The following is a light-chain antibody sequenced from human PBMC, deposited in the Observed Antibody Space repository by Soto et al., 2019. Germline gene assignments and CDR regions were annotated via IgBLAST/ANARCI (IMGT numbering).Light chain of an antibody. CDR2: DVN. J-gene: IGLJ1*01. Sequence: HSALTQPASVSGSPGQSITISCTGTSSDVGGYNYVSWYQHHPGKAPKLMIYDVNFRPAGVSNRFSGYKSGNTASLTLSGLQPEDEADYYCSSYTTSNARQIVFGTGTQLTVL. CDR1: SSDVGGYNY. V-gene: IGLV2-14*03. CDR3: SSYTTSNARQIV.